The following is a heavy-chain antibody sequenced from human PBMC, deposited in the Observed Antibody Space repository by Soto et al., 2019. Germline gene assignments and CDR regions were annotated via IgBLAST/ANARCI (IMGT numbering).Heavy chain of an antibody. CDR2: ISGSGGST. Sequence: PGESLKISCAASGFTFSSYAMSWVRQAPGKGLEWVSAISGSGGSTYYADSVKGRFTISRDNSKNTLYLQMNSLRAEDTAVYYCAKIAAAAPWYYYYGMDVWGQGTTVTVSS. CDR3: AKIAAAAPWYYYYGMDV. D-gene: IGHD6-13*01. CDR1: GFTFSSYA. J-gene: IGHJ6*02. V-gene: IGHV3-23*01.